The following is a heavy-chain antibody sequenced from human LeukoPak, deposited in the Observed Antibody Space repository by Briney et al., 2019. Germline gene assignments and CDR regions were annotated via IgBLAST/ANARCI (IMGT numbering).Heavy chain of an antibody. CDR1: GGTFSSYA. D-gene: IGHD6-6*01. J-gene: IGHJ4*02. CDR2: IIPILGIA. CDR3: AREAYSSSPAFDY. V-gene: IGHV1-69*04. Sequence: ASVKVSCKASGGTFSSYAISWVRQAPGQGLEWMGRIIPILGIANYAQKFQGRVTITADKSTSTAYMELSSLRSEDTAVYYCAREAYSSSPAFDYWGQGTLVTVSS.